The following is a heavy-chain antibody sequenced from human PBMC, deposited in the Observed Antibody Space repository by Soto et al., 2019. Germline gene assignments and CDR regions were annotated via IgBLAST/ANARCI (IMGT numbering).Heavy chain of an antibody. CDR3: ARALHMHSGSYFFDY. V-gene: IGHV4-59*01. Sequence: SETLSLTCTVSGGSISSYYWSWIRQPPGKGLEWIGHIYYSGSTNYNPSLKSRVTISVDTSKNQFSLKLSSVTAADTAVYYCARALHMHSGSYFFDYWGQGTPVT. J-gene: IGHJ4*02. CDR1: GGSISSYY. CDR2: IYYSGST. D-gene: IGHD1-26*01.